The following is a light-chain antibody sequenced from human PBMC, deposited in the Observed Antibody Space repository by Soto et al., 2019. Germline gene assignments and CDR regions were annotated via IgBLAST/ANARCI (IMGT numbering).Light chain of an antibody. J-gene: IGKJ1*01. CDR1: QSVLYSSNNKNY. CDR3: QHSYSTPPT. V-gene: IGKV4-1*01. CDR2: WAS. Sequence: DIVMTQSPDSLSVSLVERATINCKSSQSVLYSSNNKNYLAWYQQKPGQPPKLLISWASIRESGVPDRFSGSGSGTDFTLAISSLQAEDVAVYYCQHSYSTPPTFGQGTKVDIK.